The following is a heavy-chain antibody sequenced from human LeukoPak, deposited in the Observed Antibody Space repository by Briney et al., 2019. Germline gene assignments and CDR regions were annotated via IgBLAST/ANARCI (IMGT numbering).Heavy chain of an antibody. Sequence: PGGSLRLSCAASGFTFSDSAMTWVRQVPGKGLEWVSLISSSGGNTYYANSVKGRFTISRDNSKNTLSLQMNSLRAEDTAIYYCAKDIQLSTWGLGTMVTVSS. CDR2: ISSSGGNT. CDR3: AKDIQLST. CDR1: GFTFSDSA. V-gene: IGHV3-23*01. J-gene: IGHJ3*01. D-gene: IGHD3-16*02.